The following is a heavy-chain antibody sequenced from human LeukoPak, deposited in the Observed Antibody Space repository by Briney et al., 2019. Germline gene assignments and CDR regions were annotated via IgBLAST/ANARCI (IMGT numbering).Heavy chain of an antibody. CDR2: ISAYNGNT. V-gene: IGHV1-18*01. CDR1: GYTFNRYA. Sequence: ASVKVSCKASGYTFNRYATTWVRQAPGQGLEWMGWISAYNGNTYFAQKFQGRVTMTTDTSTSTAYMELMSLRSDDTAVYYCARDLDSSGYYRSDAFDIWGQGTMVTVSS. CDR3: ARDLDSSGYYRSDAFDI. D-gene: IGHD3-22*01. J-gene: IGHJ3*02.